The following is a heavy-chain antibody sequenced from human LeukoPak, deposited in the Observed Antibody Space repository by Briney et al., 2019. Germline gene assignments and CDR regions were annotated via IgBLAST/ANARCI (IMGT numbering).Heavy chain of an antibody. Sequence: QAGGSLRLSCAASGFTFSSYAMSWVRQAPGKGLEWVSAISGSGGSTYYADSVKGRFTISRDNSKNTLYLRMNSLRAEDTAVYYCAKVRRITMIVVGAFDYWGQGTLVTVSS. CDR2: ISGSGGST. CDR3: AKVRRITMIVVGAFDY. CDR1: GFTFSSYA. V-gene: IGHV3-23*01. D-gene: IGHD3-22*01. J-gene: IGHJ4*02.